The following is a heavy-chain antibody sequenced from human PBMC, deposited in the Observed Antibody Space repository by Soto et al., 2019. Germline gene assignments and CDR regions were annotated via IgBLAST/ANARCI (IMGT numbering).Heavy chain of an antibody. Sequence: PSETLSLTCAVSGGSISSSNWWSWVRQPPGKGLEWIGEIYHSGSTNYNPSLKSRVTISVDKSKNQFSLQLSSVTAADTAVYYCARAPEGYCSSTSCYYYYYGMDVWGQGTTVTVSS. J-gene: IGHJ6*02. V-gene: IGHV4-4*02. CDR3: ARAPEGYCSSTSCYYYYYGMDV. CDR2: IYHSGST. CDR1: GGSISSSNW. D-gene: IGHD2-2*01.